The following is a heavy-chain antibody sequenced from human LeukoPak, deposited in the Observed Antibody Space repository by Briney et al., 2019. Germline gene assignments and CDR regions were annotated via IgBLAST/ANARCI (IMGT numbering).Heavy chain of an antibody. J-gene: IGHJ4*02. CDR1: GGSFSGYY. V-gene: IGHV4-34*01. CDR3: ARRFYYYDSSGYYSR. D-gene: IGHD3-22*01. CDR2: INHSGST. Sequence: SETLSLTCAVYGGSFSGYYWSWIRQPPGKGLEWIGEINHSGSTNYNPSPKSRVTISVDTSKNQFSLKLSSVTAADTAVYYCARRFYYYDSSGYYSRWGQGTLVTVSS.